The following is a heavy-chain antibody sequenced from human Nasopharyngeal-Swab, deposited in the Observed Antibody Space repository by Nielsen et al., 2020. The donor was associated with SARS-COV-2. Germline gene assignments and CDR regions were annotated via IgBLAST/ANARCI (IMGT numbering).Heavy chain of an antibody. J-gene: IGHJ4*02. Sequence: GESLKISCAASGFTFSDYYMSWIRQAPGKGLEWVSYISSSGSTIYSADSVKGRFTISRDNAKNSLYLQMNSLRAEDTAVYYCASPLGSGSYYVFDYWGQGTLVTVSS. CDR3: ASPLGSGSYYVFDY. V-gene: IGHV3-11*01. CDR1: GFTFSDYY. CDR2: ISSSGSTI. D-gene: IGHD3-10*01.